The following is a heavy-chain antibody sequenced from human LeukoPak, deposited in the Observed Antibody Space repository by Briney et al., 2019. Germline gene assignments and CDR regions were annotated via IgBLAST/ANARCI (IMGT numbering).Heavy chain of an antibody. CDR3: AKSYDSGWYVSDY. J-gene: IGHJ4*02. V-gene: IGHV3-30*18. D-gene: IGHD6-19*01. Sequence: LPGRSLRLSCAASGFTFSSYAMHWVRQAPGKGLEWVAVISYDGSNKYYADSVKGRFTISRDNSKNTLYLQMNSLRAEDTAVYYCAKSYDSGWYVSDYWGQGTLVTVSS. CDR1: GFTFSSYA. CDR2: ISYDGSNK.